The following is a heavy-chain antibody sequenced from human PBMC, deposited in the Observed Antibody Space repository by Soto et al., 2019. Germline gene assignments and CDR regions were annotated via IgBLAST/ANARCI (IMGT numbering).Heavy chain of an antibody. CDR1: GDTFTSYG. Sequence: QVQLVQSGAAVKKPGASVKVSCKASGDTFTSYGISWVRQAPGQGLEWMGWISAYNGNTNYAQKLEGRVTMTTDTSTSTADMELRSLRSDDTAVYYCARDDTPNSYGSHWGQGPLVTVSS. V-gene: IGHV1-18*01. J-gene: IGHJ4*02. CDR2: ISAYNGNT. CDR3: ARDDTPNSYGSH. D-gene: IGHD3-10*01.